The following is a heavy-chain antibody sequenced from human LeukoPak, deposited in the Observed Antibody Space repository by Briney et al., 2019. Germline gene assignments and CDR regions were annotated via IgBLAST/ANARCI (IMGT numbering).Heavy chain of an antibody. D-gene: IGHD5-12*01. CDR2: IRYDGSNK. CDR3: ASGYSGYQSDY. V-gene: IGHV3-30*02. CDR1: GFTFSSYG. J-gene: IGHJ4*02. Sequence: GGSLRLSCAASGFTFSSYGMHWVRQAPGKGLEWVAFIRYDGSNKYYTDSVKGRFTISRDNAKNSLYLQMNSLRVEDTAVYYCASGYSGYQSDYWGQGTLVTVSS.